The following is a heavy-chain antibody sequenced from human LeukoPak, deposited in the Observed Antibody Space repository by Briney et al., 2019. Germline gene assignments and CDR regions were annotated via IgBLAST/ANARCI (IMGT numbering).Heavy chain of an antibody. J-gene: IGHJ4*02. CDR3: AKVAYISSLRPLDY. V-gene: IGHV3-23*01. CDR2: ISGSTPST. CDR1: GFTFTNYA. D-gene: IGHD6-6*01. Sequence: GGSLRLSCAASGFTFTNYAMSWVRQAPGKGLQWVSVISGSTPSTYYADSVKGRFTISRDNSKNTLYLQMNSLRAEDTALYYCAKVAYISSLRPLDYCGQGTLVTVSS.